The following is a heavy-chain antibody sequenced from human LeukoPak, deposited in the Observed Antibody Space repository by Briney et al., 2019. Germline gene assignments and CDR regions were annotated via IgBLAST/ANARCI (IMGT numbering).Heavy chain of an antibody. CDR1: GFTFSSYS. CDR2: ISSSSSYI. V-gene: IGHV3-21*01. Sequence: PGGSLRLSCAASGFTFSSYSMNCVRQAAGKGLEWVSSISSSSSYIYYADSVKGRFTISRDNAKNSLYLQMNRLRAEDTAVYYCARGRGLGTNYFDYWGQGTLVTVSS. D-gene: IGHD1-26*01. J-gene: IGHJ4*02. CDR3: ARGRGLGTNYFDY.